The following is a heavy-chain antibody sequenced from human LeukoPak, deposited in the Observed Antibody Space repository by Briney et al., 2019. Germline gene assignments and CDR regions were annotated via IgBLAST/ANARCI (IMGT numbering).Heavy chain of an antibody. CDR1: GGSISSSRYY. D-gene: IGHD3-22*01. CDR2: IYYSGST. CDR3: ARLAEYYYDSDDAFDI. J-gene: IGHJ3*02. V-gene: IGHV4-39*07. Sequence: SETLSLTCTVSGGSISSSRYYWGWIRQPPGKGLEWIGSIYYSGSTYYNPSLKSRVTISVDTSKNQFSLKLSSVTAADTSVYYCARLAEYYYDSDDAFDIWGQGTMVTVSS.